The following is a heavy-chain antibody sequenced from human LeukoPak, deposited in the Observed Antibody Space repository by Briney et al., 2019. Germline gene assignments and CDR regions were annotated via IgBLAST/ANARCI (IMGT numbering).Heavy chain of an antibody. CDR3: AKEYYDFWGLFDF. V-gene: IGHV3-23*01. J-gene: IGHJ4*02. CDR2: ISGSGGST. Sequence: GGSLRLSCAASGFTFSSYGMSWVRQAPGKGLEWVSAISGSGGSTYYADSVKGRFTISRDNSKNTLYVQMNSLRAEDTAVYYCAKEYYDFWGLFDFWGQGTLVTVSS. D-gene: IGHD3-3*01. CDR1: GFTFSSYG.